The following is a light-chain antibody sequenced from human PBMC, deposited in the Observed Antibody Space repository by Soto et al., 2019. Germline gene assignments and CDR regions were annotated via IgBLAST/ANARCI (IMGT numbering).Light chain of an antibody. Sequence: DIQMTQSPSSLSASVGDRVTITCRASQSISSYLNWYQQKPGKAPELLIYVASSLQSGVPSRFSGSGSGTDFTLTISSLQPEDFATYYCQQSYSTPPTFGKGTKVEIK. CDR1: QSISSY. CDR3: QQSYSTPPT. V-gene: IGKV1-39*01. CDR2: VAS. J-gene: IGKJ1*01.